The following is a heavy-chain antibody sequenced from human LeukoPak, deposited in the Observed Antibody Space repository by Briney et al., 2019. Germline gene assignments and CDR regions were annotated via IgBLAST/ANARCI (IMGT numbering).Heavy chain of an antibody. J-gene: IGHJ4*02. V-gene: IGHV3-23*01. D-gene: IGHD5-18*01. CDR2: ISGSGGST. CDR1: GFTFSSYA. CDR3: GKLWAGYGYVSREAYYFAS. Sequence: GGSLRLSCAASGFTFSSYAMSWVRQAPGKGLEWVSAISGSGGSTYYADSVKGRFTISRDNSKNTLYLQMNSLRAEDTAVYYCGKLWAGYGYVSREAYYFASWGQGTLVTVP.